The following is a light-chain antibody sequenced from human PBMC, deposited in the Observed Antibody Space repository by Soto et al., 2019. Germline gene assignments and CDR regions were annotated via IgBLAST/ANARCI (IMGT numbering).Light chain of an antibody. CDR1: QAIRKD. Sequence: DIKMTQSPASLSASIGDRVTITCRASQAIRKDLGWYHQKPGKAPRRLIYSASSLASGVPARFSGSGYGTEVTLTISSLQPEDFATYYCLQHNSYPRTFGQGTKVEIK. J-gene: IGKJ1*01. V-gene: IGKV1-17*01. CDR3: LQHNSYPRT. CDR2: SAS.